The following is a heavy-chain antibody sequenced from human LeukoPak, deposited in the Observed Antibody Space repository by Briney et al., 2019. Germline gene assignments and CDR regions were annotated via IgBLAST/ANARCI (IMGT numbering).Heavy chain of an antibody. Sequence: GGSLRLSCAASGFTVSSNYMSWVRQAPGKGLEWVSVIYSGGSTYYADSVKGRFTISRDNSKNTLYLQMNSLRAEDTAVYYCARVLVVVAAIGHRTDSPSDYWGQGTLVTVSS. CDR2: IYSGGST. D-gene: IGHD2-15*01. J-gene: IGHJ4*02. CDR3: ARVLVVVAAIGHRTDSPSDY. CDR1: GFTVSSNY. V-gene: IGHV3-66*01.